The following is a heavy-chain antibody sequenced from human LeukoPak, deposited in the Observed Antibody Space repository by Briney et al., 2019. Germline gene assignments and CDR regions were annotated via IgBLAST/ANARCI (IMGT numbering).Heavy chain of an antibody. J-gene: IGHJ4*02. CDR2: IKQDGSEK. V-gene: IGHV3-7*01. Sequence: GGSLRLSCAASGFTFSSYWMSWVRQAPRKGLEWVANIKQDGSEKYYVDSVKGRFTISRDNAKNSLYLQMNSLRAEDTAVYYCARDVGGVIASSHLGGQGTLVTVSS. D-gene: IGHD3-16*02. CDR3: ARDVGGVIASSHL. CDR1: GFTFSSYW.